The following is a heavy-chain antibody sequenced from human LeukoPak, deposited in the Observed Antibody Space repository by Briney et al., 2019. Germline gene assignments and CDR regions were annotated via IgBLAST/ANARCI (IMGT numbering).Heavy chain of an antibody. D-gene: IGHD4-17*01. V-gene: IGHV4-31*03. CDR2: IYYSGST. J-gene: IGHJ3*02. CDR1: GGSISSGGYY. CDR3: ARESTVTDAFDI. Sequence: PSETLSLTCTVSGGSISSGGYYWSWIRQHPGTGLEWIGYIYYSGSTYYNPSLKSRVTISVDTSKNQFSLKLSSVTAADTAVYYCARESTVTDAFDIWGQGTMVTVSS.